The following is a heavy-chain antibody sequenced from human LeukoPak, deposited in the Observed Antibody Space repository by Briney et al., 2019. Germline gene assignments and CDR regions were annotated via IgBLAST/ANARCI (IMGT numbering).Heavy chain of an antibody. V-gene: IGHV4-59*01. D-gene: IGHD1-26*01. J-gene: IGHJ3*02. Sequence: SETLSLTCTVSGGSISSYYWSWIRQPPGKGLEWIGYIYYSGSTNYNPSLKSRVTISVDTSKNQFSLKLSSVTAAGTAVYYCARAPLVGAEEDAFDIWGQGTMVTVSS. CDR2: IYYSGST. CDR3: ARAPLVGAEEDAFDI. CDR1: GGSISSYY.